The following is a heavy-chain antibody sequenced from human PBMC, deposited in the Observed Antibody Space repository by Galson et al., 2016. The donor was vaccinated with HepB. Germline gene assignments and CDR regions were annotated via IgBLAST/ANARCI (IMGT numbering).Heavy chain of an antibody. CDR3: ARHDTSGWNYFDF. D-gene: IGHD6-19*01. V-gene: IGHV5-51*01. CDR1: GYSFTTYW. J-gene: IGHJ4*02. CDR2: IYPGDSDT. Sequence: QSGAEVKKPGESLKISCQGSGYSFTTYWIGWVRQMPGKGLEWMGVIYPGDSDTRYNPSFQGPVTISADKSTSTAYLQWSSLKASDTAMYFCARHDTSGWNYFDFWGQGTLVTVSS.